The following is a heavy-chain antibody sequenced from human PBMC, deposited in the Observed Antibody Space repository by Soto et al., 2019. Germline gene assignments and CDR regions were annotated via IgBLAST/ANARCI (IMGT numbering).Heavy chain of an antibody. J-gene: IGHJ5*02. CDR1: GFTFISYC. V-gene: IGHV3-23*01. CDR2: ITPTGRNT. Sequence: EMPPLESGGGLVQPGGSLRLSCAASGFTFISYCMTWVRPAPGKGPGWVSGITPTGRNTYYATSVKGRFTISRDNSRDVVDLQMNTLSAEGTAVYYSAGGAAAASTAWFAAWGQGTLVIVSS. D-gene: IGHD6-13*01. CDR3: AGGAAAASTAWFAA.